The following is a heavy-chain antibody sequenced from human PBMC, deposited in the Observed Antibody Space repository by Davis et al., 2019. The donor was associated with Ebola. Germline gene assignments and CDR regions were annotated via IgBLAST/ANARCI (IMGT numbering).Heavy chain of an antibody. CDR1: GFTFSNYA. J-gene: IGHJ3*02. V-gene: IGHV3-23*01. Sequence: PGGSLRLSCVASGFTFSNYAMSWVRLPPGKGLEWVSAISGGGGATYYADSVKGRFTISRDNSKNTLYLQMNSLRAEDTAVYYCAKRGLTFGTDDAFDIWGQGTMVTVSS. CDR3: AKRGLTFGTDDAFDI. CDR2: ISGGGGAT. D-gene: IGHD4/OR15-4a*01.